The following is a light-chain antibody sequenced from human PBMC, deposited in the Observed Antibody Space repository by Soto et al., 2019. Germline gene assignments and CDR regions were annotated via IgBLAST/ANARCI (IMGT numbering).Light chain of an antibody. V-gene: IGKV3-11*01. CDR3: QQHNSWSRT. CDR1: QSIGTY. J-gene: IGKJ4*01. CDR2: DAF. Sequence: LTQSPSTLSLSLGERATITCRASQSIGTYLAWYQQKPGKAPKLLISDAFNRPTGIPSRFSGSGSGTDFTLTISSLEPDDFAAYYCQQHNSWSRTFGGGTKVEIK.